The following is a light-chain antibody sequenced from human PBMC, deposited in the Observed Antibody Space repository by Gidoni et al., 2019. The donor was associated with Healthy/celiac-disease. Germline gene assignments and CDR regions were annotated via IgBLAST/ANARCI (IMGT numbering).Light chain of an antibody. V-gene: IGKV1-39*01. CDR3: QQSYSTPVYT. Sequence: DLQMTQSPSSLSASVGDRVTITCRESQSISSYLNWYQQKPGEAPKLLIYAASSLQSGVPSRFSGSGSGTDFTLTISSLQPEDFATYYCQQSYSTPVYTFGQGTKLEIK. J-gene: IGKJ2*01. CDR1: QSISSY. CDR2: AAS.